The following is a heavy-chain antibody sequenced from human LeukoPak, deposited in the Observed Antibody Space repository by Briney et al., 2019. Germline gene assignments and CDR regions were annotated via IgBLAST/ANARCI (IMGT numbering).Heavy chain of an antibody. Sequence: GGSLRLSCAASGVTVSSSYMSWVRQAPGQGLEWVSIMYSGGATDYADSVEGRFTISRDNSKNTLYLQMNSLRGEDTAVYYCARDPSPFYGDYGYWGQGTLVIVSS. CDR3: ARDPSPFYGDYGY. D-gene: IGHD4-17*01. V-gene: IGHV3-66*01. CDR1: GVTVSSSY. CDR2: MYSGGAT. J-gene: IGHJ4*02.